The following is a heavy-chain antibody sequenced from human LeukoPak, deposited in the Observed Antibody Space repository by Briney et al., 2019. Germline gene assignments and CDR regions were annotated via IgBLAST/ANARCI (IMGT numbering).Heavy chain of an antibody. CDR1: GGSISSGSYY. CDR2: IYTSGST. Sequence: SQTLSLTCTVSGGSISSGSYYWNWIRQPAGKGLEWIGRIYTSGSTNYNPSLKSRVTMSVDTSKNQFSLKLSSVTAADTAVYYCAREVSYGYRAPYYFDYWGQGTLVTVSS. J-gene: IGHJ4*02. CDR3: AREVSYGYRAPYYFDY. D-gene: IGHD5-18*01. V-gene: IGHV4-61*02.